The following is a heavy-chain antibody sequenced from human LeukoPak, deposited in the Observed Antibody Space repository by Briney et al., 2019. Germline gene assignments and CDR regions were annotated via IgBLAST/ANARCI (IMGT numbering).Heavy chain of an antibody. J-gene: IGHJ4*02. CDR1: GYSFTTYW. CDR3: ARYIVVVPAAKGGDTAMVKAPTAFDY. Sequence: GESLKISCKASGYSFTTYWIGWVRQMPGKGLEWMGIIYPGDSDTRYSPSFQGQVTISADKSISTAYLQWSSLKASDTAMYYCARYIVVVPAAKGGDTAMVKAPTAFDYWGQGTLVTVSS. V-gene: IGHV5-51*01. CDR2: IYPGDSDT. D-gene: IGHD2-2*01.